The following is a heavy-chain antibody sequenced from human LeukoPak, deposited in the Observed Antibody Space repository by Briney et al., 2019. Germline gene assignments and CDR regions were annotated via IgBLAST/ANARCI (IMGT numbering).Heavy chain of an antibody. V-gene: IGHV4-39*01. CDR1: GGSISSSSYY. CDR2: IYYSGST. Sequence: PSETLSLTCTVSGGSISSSSYYWGWIRQPPGKGLEWIGSIYYSGSTYYNPSLKSRVTISVYTSKNQFSLKLSSVTAADTAVYYCATQGYSYGDVDYWGQGTLVTVSS. CDR3: ATQGYSYGDVDY. J-gene: IGHJ4*02. D-gene: IGHD5-18*01.